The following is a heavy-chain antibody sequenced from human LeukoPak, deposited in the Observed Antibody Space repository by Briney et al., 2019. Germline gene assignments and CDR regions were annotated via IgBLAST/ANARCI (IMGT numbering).Heavy chain of an antibody. D-gene: IGHD3-3*01. V-gene: IGHV3-30*02. CDR3: ASEIIFGSFDY. J-gene: IGHJ4*02. Sequence: GGSLRLSCAASGFTFNSYGMHWVRQAPGKGLEWLAFISYDGSNTYYADSVKGRFTISRDNSKNMLYLQMNSLRAGDTAVYYCASEIIFGSFDYWGQGTLVTVSS. CDR2: ISYDGSNT. CDR1: GFTFNSYG.